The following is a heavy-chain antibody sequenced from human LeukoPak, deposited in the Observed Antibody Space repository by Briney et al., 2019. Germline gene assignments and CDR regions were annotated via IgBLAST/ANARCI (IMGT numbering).Heavy chain of an antibody. J-gene: IGHJ5*02. CDR2: MNPNSCNT. V-gene: IGHV1-8*01. Sequence: SVKVCCKASGYTFTSYDINWVRPATGQGLEWMGWMNPNSCNTDYAQKFQGRVTMTRNTSICTAYMELSSLRSEDTAVYYCAGGLGGYTRWFDPWGQGTLVIVSS. CDR3: AGGLGGYTRWFDP. D-gene: IGHD3-22*01. CDR1: GYTFTSYD.